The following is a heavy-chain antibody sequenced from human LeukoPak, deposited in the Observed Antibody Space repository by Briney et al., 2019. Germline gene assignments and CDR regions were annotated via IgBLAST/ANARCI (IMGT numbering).Heavy chain of an antibody. CDR3: ARSYYDSSGYYPICYFDY. V-gene: IGHV3-7*01. J-gene: IGHJ4*02. D-gene: IGHD3-22*01. Sequence: GSLRLSCAASGFTFSSYWMSWVRQAPGKGLEWVANIKQDGSEKYYVDSVKGRFTISRDNAKNSLYLQMNSLRDEDTAVYYCARSYYDSSGYYPICYFDYWGQGTLVTVSS. CDR1: GFTFSSYW. CDR2: IKQDGSEK.